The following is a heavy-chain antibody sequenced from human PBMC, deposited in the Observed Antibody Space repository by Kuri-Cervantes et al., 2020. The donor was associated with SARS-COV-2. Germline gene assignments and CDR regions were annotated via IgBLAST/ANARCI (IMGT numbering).Heavy chain of an antibody. D-gene: IGHD6-13*01. CDR3: TTAGYSSSWYVDY. V-gene: IGHV3-49*04. CDR1: GFTFGDYA. Sequence: GGSLRLSCTASGFTFGDYAMSWVRQAPGKGLEWVGFIRSKAYGGTTEYAASVKGRFTISRDDSKSIAYLQMNSLKTEDTAVYYCTTAGYSSSWYVDYWGQGTLVTVSS. CDR2: IRSKAYGGTT. J-gene: IGHJ4*02.